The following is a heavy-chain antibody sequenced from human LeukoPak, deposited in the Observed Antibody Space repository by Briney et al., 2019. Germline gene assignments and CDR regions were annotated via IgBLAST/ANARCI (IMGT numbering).Heavy chain of an antibody. Sequence: SVKVSCKASGDTFSSYAISWVRQAPGQGLEWMGRIIPILGIANYAQKFQGRVTITADKSTSTAYMELSSLRSEDTAVYYCARAPVSSVGHAFDIWGQGTMVTVSS. J-gene: IGHJ3*02. V-gene: IGHV1-69*04. D-gene: IGHD1-26*01. CDR2: IIPILGIA. CDR1: GDTFSSYA. CDR3: ARAPVSSVGHAFDI.